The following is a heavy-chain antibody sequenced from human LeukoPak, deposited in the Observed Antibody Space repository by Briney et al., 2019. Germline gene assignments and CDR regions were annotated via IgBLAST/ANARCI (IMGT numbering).Heavy chain of an antibody. D-gene: IGHD3-22*01. CDR3: ATAYYYDSSGYRYYFDY. V-gene: IGHV1-24*01. Sequence: ASVKVSCKVSGYTLTELSMHWVRQAPGKGLEWMGGFDPEDGETIYAQKFQGRVTMTEDTSTDTAYMELSGLRSEDTAVYYCATAYYYDSSGYRYYFDYWGQGTLVTVSS. CDR1: GYTLTELS. CDR2: FDPEDGET. J-gene: IGHJ4*02.